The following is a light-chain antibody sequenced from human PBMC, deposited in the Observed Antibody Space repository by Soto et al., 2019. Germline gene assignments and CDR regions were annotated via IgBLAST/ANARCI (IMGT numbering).Light chain of an antibody. Sequence: DIQMTQSPSTLSASVGDRVTITCRASQSISSWLARYQQKPGKAPKLLIYKASSLESGVPSRFSGSGSGTEFTLTISSLQPDDFATYYCRQYNNSPWTFGQGTKVEIK. V-gene: IGKV1-5*03. CDR2: KAS. CDR3: RQYNNSPWT. J-gene: IGKJ1*01. CDR1: QSISSW.